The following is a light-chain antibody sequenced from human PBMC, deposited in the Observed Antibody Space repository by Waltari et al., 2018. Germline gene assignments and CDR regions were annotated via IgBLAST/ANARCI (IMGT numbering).Light chain of an antibody. CDR3: QVWDSSSDHRV. CDR2: HHS. CDR1: NIGSKS. J-gene: IGLJ3*02. V-gene: IGLV3-21*02. Sequence: SYVLTQPPSVSVAPGQTAWITCGGNNIGSKSVYWYHPKPGQAPVLVVYHHSDRPSGIPERFSGSNSGNTATLTISRVEAGDEADYYCQVWDSSSDHRVFGGGTKLTVL.